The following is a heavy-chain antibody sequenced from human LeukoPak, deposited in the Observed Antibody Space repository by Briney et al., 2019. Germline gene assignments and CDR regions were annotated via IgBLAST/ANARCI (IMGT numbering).Heavy chain of an antibody. CDR1: GFTFSSYS. J-gene: IGHJ3*02. Sequence: GGSLRLSCAASGFTFSSYSMNWVRQAPGKRLEWVSSISSSSSYIYYADSVKGRFTISRDNAKNSLYLQMNSLRAEDTAVYYCAREGTMVRGVKKAFDIWGQGTMVTVSS. V-gene: IGHV3-21*01. D-gene: IGHD3-10*01. CDR3: AREGTMVRGVKKAFDI. CDR2: ISSSSSYI.